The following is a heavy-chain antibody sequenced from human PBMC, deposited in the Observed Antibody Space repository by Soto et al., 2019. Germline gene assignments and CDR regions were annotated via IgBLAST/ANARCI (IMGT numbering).Heavy chain of an antibody. D-gene: IGHD5-12*01. V-gene: IGHV4-30-2*01. CDR1: GGSISSGGYS. CDR3: AVAPDY. J-gene: IGHJ4*02. Sequence: SETLSLTCAVSGGSISSGGYSWSWIRQPPGKGLEWIGYIYHSGSRYYSPSLKSRVTISVDTSKNQFSLNLRSVSAADTAVYYCAVAPDYWGQGTLVTVSS. CDR2: IYHSGSR.